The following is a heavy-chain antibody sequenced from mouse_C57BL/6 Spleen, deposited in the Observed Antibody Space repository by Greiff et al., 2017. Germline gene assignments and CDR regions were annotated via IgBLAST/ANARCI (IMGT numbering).Heavy chain of an antibody. CDR3: SANSYFDY. J-gene: IGHJ2*01. Sequence: VQLLESGPELVKPGASVKISCKASGYAFSSSWMNWVKQRPGQGLEWIGRIYPGDGGTNYNEKFKGKATLTADKSSSTAYMQLSSLTSEDSAVYFCSANSYFDYWGQGTTLTVSS. CDR2: IYPGDGGT. V-gene: IGHV1-82*01. CDR1: GYAFSSSW.